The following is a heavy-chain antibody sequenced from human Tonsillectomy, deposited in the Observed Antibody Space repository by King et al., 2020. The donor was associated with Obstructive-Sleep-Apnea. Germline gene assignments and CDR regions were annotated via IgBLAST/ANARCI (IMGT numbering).Heavy chain of an antibody. V-gene: IGHV4-4*02. D-gene: IGHD2/OR15-2a*01. CDR1: GGSISSTNL. J-gene: IGHJ4*02. CDR2: IYHSGTT. CDR3: ASGNSTSPGY. Sequence: QLQESGPGLVKPSGTLSLTCAVSGGSISSTNLWSWVRQPPGKGLEWSGGIYHSGTTYYNPSLKNRVTKSIDKSENQFSLKLTSMTAADTAVYYCASGNSTSPGYWGQGTLVTVSS.